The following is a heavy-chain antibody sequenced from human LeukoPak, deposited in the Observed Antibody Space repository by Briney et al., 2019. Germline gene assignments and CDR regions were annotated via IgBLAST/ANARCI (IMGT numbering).Heavy chain of an antibody. CDR3: ARAQARDFWSGYDAFDI. D-gene: IGHD3-3*01. Sequence: GGSLRLSCAASGFTFSDYYMSWIRQAPGKGLEWVSYISSSGSTIYYADSVKGRLTISRDNAKNSLYLQMNSLRAEDTAVYYCARAQARDFWSGYDAFDIWGQGTMVTVSS. CDR2: ISSSGSTI. J-gene: IGHJ3*02. V-gene: IGHV3-11*04. CDR1: GFTFSDYY.